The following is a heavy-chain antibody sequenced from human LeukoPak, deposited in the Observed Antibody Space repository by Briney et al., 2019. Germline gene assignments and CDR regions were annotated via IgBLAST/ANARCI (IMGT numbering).Heavy chain of an antibody. CDR3: ARHQAPVTGTAPIDY. CDR1: GFTFSSYS. J-gene: IGHJ4*02. V-gene: IGHV3-21*01. Sequence: PGGSLRLSCAASGFTFSSYSMNWVRQAPGKGLEWVSSISSSSSYIYYADSVKGRFTISRDNAKNSLYLQMNSLRAEDTAVYYCARHQAPVTGTAPIDYWGQGTLVTVSS. D-gene: IGHD6-19*01. CDR2: ISSSSSYI.